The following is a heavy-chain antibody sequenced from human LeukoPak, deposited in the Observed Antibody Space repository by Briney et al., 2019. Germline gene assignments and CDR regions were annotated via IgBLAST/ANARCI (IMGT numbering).Heavy chain of an antibody. Sequence: SETLSLTCTVSGGSISSGGYYWSWIRQHPGKGLEWIGYIYYSGSIYYNPSLKSRVTISVDTSKNQFSLKLSSVTAADTAVYYCARDRALRLGELSPHFDYWGQGTLVTVSS. J-gene: IGHJ4*02. CDR2: IYYSGSI. D-gene: IGHD3-16*02. CDR1: GGSISSGGYY. CDR3: ARDRALRLGELSPHFDY. V-gene: IGHV4-31*03.